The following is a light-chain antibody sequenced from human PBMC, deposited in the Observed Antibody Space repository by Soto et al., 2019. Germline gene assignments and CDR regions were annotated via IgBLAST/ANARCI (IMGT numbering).Light chain of an antibody. CDR2: GAS. CDR1: QTINNN. Sequence: ETVMTQSPATLSVSPWEGATLSCRASQTINNNLAWYQQKPGQAPRLLIYGASNRATGIPDRFSGSGSGTDFTLTISRLEPEDFAVDYCQQYGSSGTFGQGTKVDI. CDR3: QQYGSSGT. V-gene: IGKV3-20*01. J-gene: IGKJ1*01.